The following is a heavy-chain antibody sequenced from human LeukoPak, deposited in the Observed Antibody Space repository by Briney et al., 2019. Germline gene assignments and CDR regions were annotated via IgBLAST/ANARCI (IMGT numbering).Heavy chain of an antibody. J-gene: IGHJ3*02. V-gene: IGHV4-59*08. CDR3: ARPGVGSGRYGAFDI. D-gene: IGHD5-18*01. CDR2: IFYSGST. CDR1: GGSISSYY. Sequence: SETLSPTCTVSGGSISSYYWSWIRQPPGKGLEWIGYIFYSGSTNYNPSLESRVTMSVDTSKNQFSLKLRSVTAADTAVYYCARPGVGSGRYGAFDIWGQGTLVIVSS.